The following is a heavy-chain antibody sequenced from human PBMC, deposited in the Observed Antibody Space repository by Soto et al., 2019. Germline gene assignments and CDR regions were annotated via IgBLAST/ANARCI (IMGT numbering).Heavy chain of an antibody. CDR2: IDPTDSST. CDR3: ATSTIFGVVDAFDI. CDR1: GYRFTRHL. Sequence: EVRLVQPGAELKKPGESLKISCEASGYRFTRHLITWMRQMPGKGLEWVGRIDPTDSSTTYSKSFQGHVSISVDKSISTAYLHWSALKASDNAIYYCATSTIFGVVDAFDIWGQGTLVGVSS. D-gene: IGHD3-3*01. J-gene: IGHJ3*02. V-gene: IGHV5-10-1*03.